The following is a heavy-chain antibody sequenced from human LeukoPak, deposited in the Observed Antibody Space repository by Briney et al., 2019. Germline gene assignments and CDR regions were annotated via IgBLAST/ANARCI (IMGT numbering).Heavy chain of an antibody. D-gene: IGHD3-9*01. CDR3: VRVVVNGFDWTFDY. CDR2: IWDDGNKK. V-gene: IGHV3-33*08. Sequence: GGSLRLSCAASGFTVSSNYMSWVRQAPGKGLEWVAIIWDDGNKKYYVDSVRGRFTISRDNSNNMMYLQMNSLRAEDTAVYYCVRVVVNGFDWTFDYWGQGTLVTVSS. CDR1: GFTVSSNY. J-gene: IGHJ4*02.